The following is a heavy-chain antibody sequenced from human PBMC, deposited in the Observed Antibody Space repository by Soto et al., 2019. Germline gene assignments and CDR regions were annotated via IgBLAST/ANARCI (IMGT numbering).Heavy chain of an antibody. CDR3: ATAGGSGSYCLPRFDS. CDR1: GFTFSNYG. D-gene: IGHD3-10*01. V-gene: IGHV3-30*03. CDR2: ISFDGNNE. J-gene: IGHJ4*02. Sequence: QVQLVESGGGVVQPGRSLRLSCAASGFTFSNYGMRWVRQAPGKGLEWVAVISFDGNNEFYADSVKGRFIISRDNSKNAIYLQTISRRRAAPAVYYCATAGGSGSYCLPRFDSWAQATVVSVSP.